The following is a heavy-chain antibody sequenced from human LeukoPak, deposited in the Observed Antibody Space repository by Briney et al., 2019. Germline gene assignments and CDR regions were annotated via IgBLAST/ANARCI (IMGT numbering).Heavy chain of an antibody. J-gene: IGHJ4*02. CDR3: ARAYSSSRPFDY. CDR2: ISSTSTKM. D-gene: IGHD6-13*01. V-gene: IGHV3-48*01. CDR1: GFTFSTYS. Sequence: PGGSLRLSCAASGFTFSTYSMNWVRQAPGKGLEWVSYISSTSTKMDYADSVKGRFTISRDNAKNSLYLQMNSLRAEDTAVYYCARAYSSSRPFDYWGQGTLVTVSS.